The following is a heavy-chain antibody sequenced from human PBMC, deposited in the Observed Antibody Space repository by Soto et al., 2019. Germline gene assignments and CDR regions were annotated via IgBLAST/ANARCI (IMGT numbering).Heavy chain of an antibody. V-gene: IGHV3-33*01. Sequence: GGSLRLSCATSGFSFGSYGMHWVRQAPGKGLEWVVVIWYDGRNTYYADSVKGRFTISRDNSKNTLYLQMNSLRAEDTAVYYCARTAYYYDSSGYYFDCWGQGTLVTVSS. D-gene: IGHD3-22*01. CDR2: IWYDGRNT. CDR1: GFSFGSYG. CDR3: ARTAYYYDSSGYYFDC. J-gene: IGHJ4*02.